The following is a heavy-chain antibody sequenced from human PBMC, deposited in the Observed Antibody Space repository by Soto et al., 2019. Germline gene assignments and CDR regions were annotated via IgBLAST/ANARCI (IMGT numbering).Heavy chain of an antibody. V-gene: IGHV4-38-2*01. D-gene: IGHD2-2*02. Sequence: SETLSLTCAVSGYSISSGYYWGWIRQPPGKGLGWIGSIYHSGSTYYNPSLKSRVTISVDTAKNQFSLKLSSVTAADTAVYYCAKAVGYWSSTSCYIGWLVPWGQGTLVTV. CDR2: IYHSGST. CDR3: AKAVGYWSSTSCYIGWLVP. CDR1: GYSISSGYY. J-gene: IGHJ5*02.